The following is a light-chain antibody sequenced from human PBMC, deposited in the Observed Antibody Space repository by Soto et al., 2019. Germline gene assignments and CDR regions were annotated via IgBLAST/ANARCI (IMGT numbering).Light chain of an antibody. J-gene: IGKJ4*01. V-gene: IGKV3-11*01. CDR1: QSVSSS. CDR2: ATS. CDR3: QQRSAWPPSLP. Sequence: EIVLTQSPATLSLSPGERATLSCRASQSVSSSLACYQHKPGQAPRLLIYATSHRSTDIPARFSGSGSETDFTLTISSLEPEDFAVYYCQQRSAWPPSLPFGGGTKGEIK.